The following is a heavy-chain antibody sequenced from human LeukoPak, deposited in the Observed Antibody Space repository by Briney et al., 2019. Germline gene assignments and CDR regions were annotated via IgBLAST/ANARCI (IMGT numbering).Heavy chain of an antibody. V-gene: IGHV3-7*01. D-gene: IGHD1-26*01. CDR3: ARDRGRWWEPQFY. Sequence: GGSLRLSCAASGFTFSSYWMSWVRQAPGKGLEWMANIKQDGSEKYYVDSVKGRFTISRDNAKNSLYLQMNSLRAEDTAVYYCARDRGRWWEPQFYWGQGTLVTVSS. CDR2: IKQDGSEK. J-gene: IGHJ4*02. CDR1: GFTFSSYW.